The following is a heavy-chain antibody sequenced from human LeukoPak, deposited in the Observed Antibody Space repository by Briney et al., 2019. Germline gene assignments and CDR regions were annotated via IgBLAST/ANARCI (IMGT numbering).Heavy chain of an antibody. J-gene: IGHJ4*02. Sequence: GGSLRLSCAASGFVFSSYSMNWVRQTPGKGLEWVSYISTMSTTKYYADSVKGRFTISRDNAKNTLYLQMNSLRAEDTAVYYCARVKWSSAWSGYWGQGVLVTVSS. CDR3: ARVKWSSAWSGY. CDR2: ISTMSTTK. V-gene: IGHV3-48*04. CDR1: GFVFSSYS. D-gene: IGHD6-19*01.